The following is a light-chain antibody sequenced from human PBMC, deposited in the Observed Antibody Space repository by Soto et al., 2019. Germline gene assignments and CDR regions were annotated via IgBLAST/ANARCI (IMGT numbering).Light chain of an antibody. Sequence: QSALTQPASVSGSPGQSITISCTGTSSDVGSYNYVSWYQQHPGKAPKLMIYDVRNRPSGVSNRFSASKSGNTASLTISGLQAEDEADYYCSSYTSSSTVLFGGGTQLTVL. V-gene: IGLV2-14*01. CDR1: SSDVGSYNY. CDR2: DVR. J-gene: IGLJ2*01. CDR3: SSYTSSSTVL.